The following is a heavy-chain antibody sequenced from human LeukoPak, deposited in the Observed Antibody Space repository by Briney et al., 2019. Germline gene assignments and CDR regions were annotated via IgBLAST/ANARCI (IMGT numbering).Heavy chain of an antibody. CDR1: GGSISSYY. D-gene: IGHD1-26*01. Sequence: KPSETLSLTCTVSGGSISSYYWSWIRQPPGKGLEWIGYIYYSGSTNYNPSLKSRVTISVDTSKNQFSLKLSSVTAADTAVYYCARVRWELPWVFDYWGQGTLVTVSS. CDR3: ARVRWELPWVFDY. V-gene: IGHV4-59*01. J-gene: IGHJ4*02. CDR2: IYYSGST.